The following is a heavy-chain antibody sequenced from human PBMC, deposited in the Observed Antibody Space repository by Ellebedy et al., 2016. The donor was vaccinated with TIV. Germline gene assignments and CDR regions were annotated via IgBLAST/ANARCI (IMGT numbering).Heavy chain of an antibody. Sequence: GESLKISCKGSGYSFTSDWIAWVRQMPGRGLEWMGIIYPDDSETRYSPSFRGQVTISADQSISTAYMQWSSLKASDTAMYYCARLNWEQLDLEYWGQGTLVTVSS. V-gene: IGHV5-51*01. J-gene: IGHJ4*02. D-gene: IGHD1-26*01. CDR2: IYPDDSET. CDR1: GYSFTSDW. CDR3: ARLNWEQLDLEY.